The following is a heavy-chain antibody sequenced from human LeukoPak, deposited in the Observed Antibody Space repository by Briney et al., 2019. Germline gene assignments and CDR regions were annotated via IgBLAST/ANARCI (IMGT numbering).Heavy chain of an antibody. Sequence: PSETLSLTCAVSGGSISSINCWRCGRQPPGGGLEWSGEIHHTGSTNYNTSLKSRVTISVDKSKNQLSLKLSSVTAADTAVYFCARGGGGDCYGLWGRGALVTVSS. CDR3: ARGGGGDCYGL. CDR2: IHHTGST. D-gene: IGHD2-21*02. CDR1: GGSISSINC. J-gene: IGHJ2*01. V-gene: IGHV4-4*02.